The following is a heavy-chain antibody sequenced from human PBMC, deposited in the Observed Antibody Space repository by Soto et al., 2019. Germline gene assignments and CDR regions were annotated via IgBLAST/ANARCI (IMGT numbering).Heavy chain of an antibody. D-gene: IGHD2-15*01. CDR1: GATFNDYT. V-gene: IGHV1-69*08. CDR3: ASGKRQMTQDRMGFYYYMDV. Sequence: QVQLVQSGAEVQKPGSSVRISCAASGATFNDYTFTWVRRAPGQGLEWMGRVIPLLDASNYAEKFQDRVTITADRSTRTVYMELSGLKSEDSAIYYCASGKRQMTQDRMGFYYYMDVWGKGTTVTVSS. CDR2: VIPLLDAS. J-gene: IGHJ6*03.